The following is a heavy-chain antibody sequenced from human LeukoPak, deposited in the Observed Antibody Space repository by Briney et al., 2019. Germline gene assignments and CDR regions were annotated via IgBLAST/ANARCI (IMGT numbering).Heavy chain of an antibody. V-gene: IGHV3-30*04. J-gene: IGHJ4*02. CDR1: GFTFSSYA. CDR2: ISYDGSNK. CDR3: ARDKSGEGPFYY. Sequence: GGSLRLSCAASGFTFSSYAMHWVRQAPGKGLEWVAVISYDGSNKYYADSVKGRFTISRDNSKNTLYLQMNSLRAEDTAVYYCARDKSGEGPFYYWGQRTLVTVSS.